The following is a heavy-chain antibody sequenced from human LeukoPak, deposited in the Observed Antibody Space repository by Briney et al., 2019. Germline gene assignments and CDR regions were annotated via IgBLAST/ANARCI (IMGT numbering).Heavy chain of an antibody. J-gene: IGHJ3*02. CDR3: ARDREEYCSGGSCQAFDI. V-gene: IGHV3-30*03. CDR1: GFTFSSYG. Sequence: GGSLRLSWAASGFTFSSYGMHWVRQAPGKGLEWVAVISYDGSNKYYADSVKGRFTISRDNSKNTLYLQMNSLRAEDTAVYYCARDREEYCSGGSCQAFDIWGQGTMVTVSS. CDR2: ISYDGSNK. D-gene: IGHD2-15*01.